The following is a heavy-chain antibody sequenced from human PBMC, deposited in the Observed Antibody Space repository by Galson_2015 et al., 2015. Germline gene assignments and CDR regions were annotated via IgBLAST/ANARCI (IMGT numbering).Heavy chain of an antibody. CDR1: GFTFSSYW. Sequence: SLRLSCAASGFTFSSYWMSWVRQAPGKGLEWVANIKQDGSEKYYVDSVKGRFTISRDNAKNSLYLQMNSLRAEDTAVYYCARDRFVVVPAANWYFDLWGRGTLVTVSS. V-gene: IGHV3-7*03. CDR2: IKQDGSEK. J-gene: IGHJ2*01. CDR3: ARDRFVVVPAANWYFDL. D-gene: IGHD2-2*01.